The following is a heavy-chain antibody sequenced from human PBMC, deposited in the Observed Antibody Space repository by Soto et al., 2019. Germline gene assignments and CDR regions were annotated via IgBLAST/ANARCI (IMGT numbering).Heavy chain of an antibody. Sequence: GASVKVSCKASGYTFTSYYMHWVRQAPGQGLEWMGIINPSGGSTSYAQKFQGRVTMTRDTSTSTVYMELSSLRSEDTAVYYCARVSGPIYSGYDLGIDYWGQGTLVTVSS. CDR2: INPSGGST. J-gene: IGHJ4*02. D-gene: IGHD5-12*01. CDR1: GYTFTSYY. CDR3: ARVSGPIYSGYDLGIDY. V-gene: IGHV1-46*01.